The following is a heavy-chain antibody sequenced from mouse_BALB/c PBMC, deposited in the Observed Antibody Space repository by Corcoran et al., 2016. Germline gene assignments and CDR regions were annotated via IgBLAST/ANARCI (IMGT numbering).Heavy chain of an antibody. CDR2: IYPGSGST. D-gene: IGHD1-1*01. CDR1: GYTFTDYV. Sequence: QVQLQQSGPELVKPGASVKMSCKASGYTFTDYVISWVKQRTGQGLEWIGEIYPGSGSTYYNEKFKGKATLTADKSSNTAYMQLSSLRSEDSAVYYCARSDYGSSWFAYWGQGTLVTVSA. V-gene: IGHV1-81*01. J-gene: IGHJ3*01. CDR3: ARSDYGSSWFAY.